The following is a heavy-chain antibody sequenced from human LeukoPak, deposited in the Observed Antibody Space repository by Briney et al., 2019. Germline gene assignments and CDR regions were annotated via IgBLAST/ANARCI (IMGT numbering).Heavy chain of an antibody. CDR3: ARDTYDFWSGYEMIFDY. Sequence: GASVKVSCKASGYTFTSYGIIWVRQAPGQGLEWMGWISAYNGNTNYAQKLQGRVTMTTDTSTSTAYMELRSLRSDDTAVYYCARDTYDFWSGYEMIFDYWGQGTLVTVSS. J-gene: IGHJ4*02. V-gene: IGHV1-18*01. CDR2: ISAYNGNT. CDR1: GYTFTSYG. D-gene: IGHD3-3*01.